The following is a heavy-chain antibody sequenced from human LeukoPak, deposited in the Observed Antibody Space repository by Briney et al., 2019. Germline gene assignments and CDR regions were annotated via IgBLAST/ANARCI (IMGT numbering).Heavy chain of an antibody. CDR3: ARVVSSGWYPDY. V-gene: IGHV4-4*09. D-gene: IGHD6-19*01. CDR1: GGSISSYY. Sequence: SETLSLTCTVSGGSISSYYWSWIRQPPGKGLEWIGYIYTSGSTNYNPSLKSRVTISVDTSKNQFSLKLSSVTAADTAVYYCARVVSSGWYPDYWGQGTLVTVSS. CDR2: IYTSGST. J-gene: IGHJ4*02.